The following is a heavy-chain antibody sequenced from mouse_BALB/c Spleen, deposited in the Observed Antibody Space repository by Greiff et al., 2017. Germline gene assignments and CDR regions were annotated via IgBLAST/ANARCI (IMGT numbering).Heavy chain of an antibody. V-gene: IGHV5-12-1*01. CDR3: ARLYGYDVGYAMDY. CDR2: ISSGGGST. J-gene: IGHJ4*01. D-gene: IGHD2-2*01. CDR1: GFAFSSYD. Sequence: EVQGVESGGGLVKPGGSLKLSCAASGFAFSSYDMSWVRQTPEKRLEWVAYISSGGGSTYYPDTVKGRFTISRDNAKNTLYLQMSSLKSEDTAMYYCARLYGYDVGYAMDYWGQGTSVTVSS.